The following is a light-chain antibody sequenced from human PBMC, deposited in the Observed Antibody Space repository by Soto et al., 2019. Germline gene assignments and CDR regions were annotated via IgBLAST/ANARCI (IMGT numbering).Light chain of an antibody. CDR1: QSVSSY. V-gene: IGKV3-11*01. Sequence: EIVLTQSPATLSLSPGERAALSCRASQSVSSYLAWYQQKPGQAPRLLIYDASSRATGIPARFSASGSGTDFPLTISRLEPEDFAVYYCQQRSNWPPLTFGGGTKVDI. CDR2: DAS. CDR3: QQRSNWPPLT. J-gene: IGKJ4*01.